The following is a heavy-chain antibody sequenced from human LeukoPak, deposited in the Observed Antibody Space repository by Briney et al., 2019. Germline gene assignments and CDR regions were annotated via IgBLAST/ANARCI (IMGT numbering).Heavy chain of an antibody. CDR3: ARAKQQQQRYYFDY. CDR1: GGSFSGYY. CDR2: INHSGST. D-gene: IGHD6-13*01. V-gene: IGHV4-34*01. J-gene: IGHJ4*02. Sequence: SETLSLTCAVYGGSFSGYYWSWIRQPPGKGLEWIGEINHSGSTNYNPSLKSRVTISVDTSKNQFSLKLSSVTAADTAVYYCARAKQQQQRYYFDYWGQGTLATVSS.